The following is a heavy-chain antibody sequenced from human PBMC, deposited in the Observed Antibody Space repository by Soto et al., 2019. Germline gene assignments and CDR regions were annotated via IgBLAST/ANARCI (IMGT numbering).Heavy chain of an antibody. Sequence: QVQLQESGPGLVKPSQTLSLTCTVSGGSISSGGYYWSWIRQHPGKGLEWIGYIYYSGSTYYNPSIKRRVTITVDMSKNQFSLKLSSVTATDTAVYYCARVSYYGSGSYPADYWGQGTLVTVSS. J-gene: IGHJ4*02. CDR2: IYYSGST. D-gene: IGHD3-10*01. CDR3: ARVSYYGSGSYPADY. CDR1: GGSISSGGYY. V-gene: IGHV4-31*03.